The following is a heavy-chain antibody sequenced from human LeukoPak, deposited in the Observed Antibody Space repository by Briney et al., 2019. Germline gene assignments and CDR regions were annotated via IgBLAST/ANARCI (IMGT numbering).Heavy chain of an antibody. J-gene: IGHJ6*03. D-gene: IGHD1-26*01. V-gene: IGHV3-21*01. CDR1: AFSFSDYN. Sequence: RGSLRLSCAASAFSFSDYNMNWVRQAPGKGLEWVSSITSTGSYIYYADSVKGRFTISRDNAKNSLFLQLNSLRAEDTAVYYCARDPYSGTYSDYYYYYMDVWGKGTTVTVSS. CDR3: ARDPYSGTYSDYYYYYMDV. CDR2: ITSTGSYI.